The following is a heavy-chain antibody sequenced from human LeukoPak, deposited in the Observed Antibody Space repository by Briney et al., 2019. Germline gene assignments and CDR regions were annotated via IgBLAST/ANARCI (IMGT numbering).Heavy chain of an antibody. J-gene: IGHJ4*02. V-gene: IGHV4-39*01. Sequence: SETLSLTCTVSGGSISSSSYYWGWIRQPPGKGLEWIGSIYYSGSTYYNPSLKSRVTISVDTSKNQFSLKLSSVTAADTAVYYCARRSGSYYTLPFPGLDYWGQGTLVTVSS. D-gene: IGHD1-26*01. CDR2: IYYSGST. CDR1: GGSISSSSYY. CDR3: ARRSGSYYTLPFPGLDY.